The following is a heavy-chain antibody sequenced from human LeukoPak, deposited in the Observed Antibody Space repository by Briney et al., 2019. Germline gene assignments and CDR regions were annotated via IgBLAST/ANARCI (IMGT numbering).Heavy chain of an antibody. CDR2: IWFDGSVK. CDR3: AKDTAVQFLEPAF. Sequence: PGGSLRLSCAASGFTFNTHGMHWVRQAPGKGLEWVAAIWFDGSVKHYSDAVRGRFTISRDNSLNTLYLQMNSLRVEDTAIYYCAKDTAVQFLEPAFWGRGTLVTVSS. J-gene: IGHJ4*02. V-gene: IGHV3-33*06. D-gene: IGHD3-3*01. CDR1: GFTFNTHG.